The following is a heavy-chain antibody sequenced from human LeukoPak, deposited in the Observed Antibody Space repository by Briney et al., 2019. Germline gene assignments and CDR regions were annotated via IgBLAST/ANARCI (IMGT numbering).Heavy chain of an antibody. CDR1: GFTFSDYY. J-gene: IGHJ6*02. Sequence: GGSLRLSCAASGFTFSDYYMSRIRQAPGKGLEWVSYISSSGSTIYYADSVKGRFTISRDNAKNSLYLQMNSLRAEDTAVYYCARAGPRYCTNGVCYTYYGMDVWGQGTTVTVSS. CDR2: ISSSGSTI. V-gene: IGHV3-11*01. D-gene: IGHD2-8*01. CDR3: ARAGPRYCTNGVCYTYYGMDV.